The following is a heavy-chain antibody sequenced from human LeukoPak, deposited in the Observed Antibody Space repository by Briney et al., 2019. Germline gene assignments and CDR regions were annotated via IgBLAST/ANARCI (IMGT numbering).Heavy chain of an antibody. CDR1: GGSISSGGYY. J-gene: IGHJ5*02. CDR3: ARDCVGAAMAENWFDP. CDR2: IYCSGST. Sequence: PSETLSLTCTVSGGSISSGGYYWSWIRQHPGKGLEWIGYIYCSGSTYYNPSLKSRVTISVDTSKNQFSLKLSSVTAADTAVYYCARDCVGAAMAENWFDPWGQGTLVTVSS. V-gene: IGHV4-31*03. D-gene: IGHD5-18*01.